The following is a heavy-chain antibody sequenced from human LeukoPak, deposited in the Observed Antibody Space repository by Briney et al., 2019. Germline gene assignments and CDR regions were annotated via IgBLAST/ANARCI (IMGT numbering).Heavy chain of an antibody. J-gene: IGHJ6*02. CDR1: GFTFSDYY. V-gene: IGHV3-11*01. Sequence: GGSLRLSCAASGFTFSDYYMSWTRQAPGKGLEWVSYISSSGSTIYYADSVKGRFTISRDNAKSSLYLQMNSLRAEDTAVYYCARFGGRSGWSVRHYYYYGIDVWGQGTTVTVSS. CDR2: ISSSGSTI. D-gene: IGHD6-19*01. CDR3: ARFGGRSGWSVRHYYYYGIDV.